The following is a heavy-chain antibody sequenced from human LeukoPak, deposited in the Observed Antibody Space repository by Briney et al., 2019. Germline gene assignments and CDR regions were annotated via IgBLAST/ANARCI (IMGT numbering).Heavy chain of an antibody. D-gene: IGHD2-2*01. CDR3: ASDPVRYCSSTSCYQKGHYYYYYMDV. CDR1: GGTFSSYT. CDR2: IIPILGTA. V-gene: IGHV1-69*08. Sequence: SVKVSCXASGGTFSSYTISWVRQAPGQGLEWMGRIIPILGTANYAQKFQGRVTITADKSTSTAYMELSSLRSEDTAVYYCASDPVRYCSSTSCYQKGHYYYYYMDVWGTGTTVTVSS. J-gene: IGHJ6*03.